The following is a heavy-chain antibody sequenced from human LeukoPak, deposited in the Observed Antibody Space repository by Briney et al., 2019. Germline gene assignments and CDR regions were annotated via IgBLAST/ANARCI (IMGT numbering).Heavy chain of an antibody. V-gene: IGHV3-11*06. CDR2: ISQIGSDT. J-gene: IGHJ4*02. CDR3: ATTARIPFS. Sequence: PGGSLRLSRVASQLFFTDYYMTWLRPPPEKGLEWISYISQIGSDTSHADSVKGQFTISRDNANDLVFLQMNSLRVEDTAVYYCATTARIPFSWGQGTLVTVSS. D-gene: IGHD2-21*02. CDR1: QLFFTDYY.